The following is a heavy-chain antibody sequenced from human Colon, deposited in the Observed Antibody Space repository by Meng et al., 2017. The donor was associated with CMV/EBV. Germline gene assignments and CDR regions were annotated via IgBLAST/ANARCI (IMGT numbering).Heavy chain of an antibody. CDR1: GFTFSSYS. CDR3: ARVSGSGWYEGEFDY. D-gene: IGHD6-19*01. Sequence: EVQLVESGGGLVKPGGSLRLSCAASGFTFSSYSMNWVRQAPGKGLEWVSSISSSSSYIYYADSVKGRFTISRDNAKNSLYLQMNSLRAEDTAVYYCARVSGSGWYEGEFDYWGQGTLVTVS. V-gene: IGHV3-21*01. J-gene: IGHJ4*02. CDR2: ISSSSSYI.